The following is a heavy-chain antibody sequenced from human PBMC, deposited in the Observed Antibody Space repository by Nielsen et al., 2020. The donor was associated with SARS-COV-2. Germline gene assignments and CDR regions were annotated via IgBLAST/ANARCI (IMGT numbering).Heavy chain of an antibody. D-gene: IGHD3-3*01. J-gene: IGHJ4*02. CDR2: IYYSGST. CDR3: AREEYYDFWSGYIL. V-gene: IGHV4-61*01. Sequence: SETLSLTCTVSGGSVSSGSYYWSWIRQPPGKGLEWIGYIYYSGSTNYNPSLKSRVTISVDTSKNQFSLKLSSVTAADTAVYYCAREEYYDFWSGYILWGQGTLVTVSS. CDR1: GGSVSSGSYY.